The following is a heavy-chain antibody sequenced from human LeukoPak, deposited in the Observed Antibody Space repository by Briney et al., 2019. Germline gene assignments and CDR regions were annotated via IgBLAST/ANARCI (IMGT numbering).Heavy chain of an antibody. CDR1: GGSISSSSYY. CDR2: IYYSGST. Sequence: KPSETLSLTCTVSGGSISSSSYYWGWIRQPPGKGLEWIGSIYYSGSTYYNPSLESRVTISVDTSRNQFSLKLSSVTAADTAVYYCASYGSGSYYWAAFDYWGQGTLVTVSS. V-gene: IGHV4-39*01. J-gene: IGHJ4*02. D-gene: IGHD3-10*01. CDR3: ASYGSGSYYWAAFDY.